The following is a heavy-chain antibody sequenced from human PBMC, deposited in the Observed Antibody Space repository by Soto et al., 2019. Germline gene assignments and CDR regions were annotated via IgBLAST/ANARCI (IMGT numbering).Heavy chain of an antibody. CDR2: IYWDDDK. D-gene: IGHD2-21*02. Sequence: QITLKESGPTLVKPTQTLTLTCTFSGFSFTSDGMGVGWIRQPPGKALEWLALIYWDDDKRYSPSLKSRLTIAKDASRNQVVLTLTNMDPADTATYYFAHLYWAASGIRYYFDYWGQGTLVTVSS. CDR3: AHLYWAASGIRYYFDY. CDR1: GFSFTSDGMG. J-gene: IGHJ4*02. V-gene: IGHV2-5*02.